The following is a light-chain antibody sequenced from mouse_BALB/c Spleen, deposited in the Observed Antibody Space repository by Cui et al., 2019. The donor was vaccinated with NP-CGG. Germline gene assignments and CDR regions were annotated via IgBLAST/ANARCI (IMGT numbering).Light chain of an antibody. V-gene: IGLV1*01. J-gene: IGLJ1*01. CDR2: GTN. CDR1: TGAVTTSNY. CDR3: ALWYSNHWV. Sequence: QAVVTQESALTTSPGETVKITCRSNTGAVTTSNYANWVQEKPDHLFTVLIGGTNNRAPGVPARFSGSLIGDKAALTITGAQTEDEAIYFCALWYSNHWVFGGGTKLTVL.